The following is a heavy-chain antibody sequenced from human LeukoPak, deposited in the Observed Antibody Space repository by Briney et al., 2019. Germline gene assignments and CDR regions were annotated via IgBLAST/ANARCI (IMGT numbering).Heavy chain of an antibody. CDR3: ARGRSRYGDYAYGY. D-gene: IGHD4-17*01. V-gene: IGHV1-18*01. Sequence: ASVKVSCKASGYTFTSYGISWVRQAPGQGLEWMGWISAYNGNTNYAQKLQGRVTMTTDTSTSTAYMGLRSLRSDDTAVYYCARGRSRYGDYAYGYWGQGTLVTVSS. CDR2: ISAYNGNT. CDR1: GYTFTSYG. J-gene: IGHJ4*02.